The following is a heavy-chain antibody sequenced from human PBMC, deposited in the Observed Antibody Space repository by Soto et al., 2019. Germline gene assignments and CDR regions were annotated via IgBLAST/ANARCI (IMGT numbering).Heavy chain of an antibody. CDR3: ARFVPAAIHYYYYYGMDV. J-gene: IGHJ6*02. CDR1: GGSISSSSYY. V-gene: IGHV4-39*07. D-gene: IGHD2-2*01. Sequence: SETLSLTCTVSGGSISSSSYYWGWIRQPPGKGLEWIGSIYHSGSTNYNPSLKSRVTISVDKSKNQFSLKLSSVTAADTAVYYCARFVPAAIHYYYYYGMDVWGQGTTVTVSS. CDR2: IYHSGST.